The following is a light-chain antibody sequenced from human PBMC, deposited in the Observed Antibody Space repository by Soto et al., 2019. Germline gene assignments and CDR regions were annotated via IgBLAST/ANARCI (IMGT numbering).Light chain of an antibody. J-gene: IGLJ2*01. CDR1: SSDVGGYNY. V-gene: IGLV2-14*03. CDR2: DVN. CDR3: SSYASRSSLI. Sequence: QSALTQPASVSGSPGQSITISCTGTSSDVGGYNYVSWYQQHPDKAPKLMIYDVNNRPSGVSNRFFGSKSGHTASLTISGLQAEDEADYYCSSYASRSSLIFGGGTKLTVL.